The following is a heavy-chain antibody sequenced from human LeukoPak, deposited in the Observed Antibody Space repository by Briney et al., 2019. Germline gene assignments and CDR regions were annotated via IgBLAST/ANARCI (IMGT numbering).Heavy chain of an antibody. D-gene: IGHD6-19*01. CDR2: ISGSGGTT. Sequence: GGSLRLSCEASGLTFSSYGMSWVRQAPGKGLEWVSGISGSGGTTYYGDSVQGRFTISRDNSKNTLFLHMSSLRAEDTAVYYCARNLAVAGARYFDYWGQGTLVTVSS. CDR3: ARNLAVAGARYFDY. J-gene: IGHJ4*02. CDR1: GLTFSSYG. V-gene: IGHV3-23*01.